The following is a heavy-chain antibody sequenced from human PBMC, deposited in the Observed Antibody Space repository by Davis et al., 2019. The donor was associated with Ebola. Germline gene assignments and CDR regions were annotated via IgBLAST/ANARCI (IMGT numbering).Heavy chain of an antibody. Sequence: PGGSLRLSCAASGFTFSSYAMSWVRQAPGKGLEWVSAISGSGGSTYYADSVKGRFTISRDNSKNTLSLHMNSVRGEDTAVYYCAKDKGFWVPPDWFGPWGQGTLVTVSS. J-gene: IGHJ5*02. D-gene: IGHD3-16*01. CDR3: AKDKGFWVPPDWFGP. CDR1: GFTFSSYA. V-gene: IGHV3-23*01. CDR2: ISGSGGST.